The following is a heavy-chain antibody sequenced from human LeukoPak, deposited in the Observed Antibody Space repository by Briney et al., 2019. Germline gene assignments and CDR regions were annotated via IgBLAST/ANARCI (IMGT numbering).Heavy chain of an antibody. CDR1: GYSISSGYY. CDR3: ARAPFIAAATDY. J-gene: IGHJ4*02. CDR2: IYHSGST. V-gene: IGHV4-38-2*01. Sequence: PSETLSLTCAVSGYSISSGYYWGWIRQPPWKGLEWIGSIYHSGSTYYNPSLKSRVTISVDTSKNQFSLKLSSVTAADTAVYYCARAPFIAAATDYWGQGTLVTVSS. D-gene: IGHD6-13*01.